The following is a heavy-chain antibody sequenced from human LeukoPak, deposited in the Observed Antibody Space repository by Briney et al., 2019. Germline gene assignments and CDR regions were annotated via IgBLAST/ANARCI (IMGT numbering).Heavy chain of an antibody. J-gene: IGHJ3*02. CDR1: GFTFSSYS. Sequence: PGGSLRLSCAASGFTFSSYSMNWVRQAPGKGLEWVSTISGSGGSTYYADSVKGRFTISRDNSKNTLYLQMNSLRAEDTAVYYCAKSKSSSWYGDAFDIWGQGTMVTVSS. CDR2: ISGSGGST. D-gene: IGHD6-13*01. V-gene: IGHV3-23*01. CDR3: AKSKSSSWYGDAFDI.